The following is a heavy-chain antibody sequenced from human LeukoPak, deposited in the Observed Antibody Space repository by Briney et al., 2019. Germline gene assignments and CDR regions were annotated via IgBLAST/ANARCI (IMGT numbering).Heavy chain of an antibody. D-gene: IGHD6-19*01. Sequence: PSETLSLTCTVSGGSISSYYWSWIRQPAGKGLEWIGRIYTSGTTNYNPSLKSRVTISVDTSKNQFSLKLSSVTAADTAVYYCACSGWYISVNYYYMDVWGNGTTVTISS. CDR1: GGSISSYY. CDR3: ACSGWYISVNYYYMDV. J-gene: IGHJ6*03. CDR2: IYTSGTT. V-gene: IGHV4-4*07.